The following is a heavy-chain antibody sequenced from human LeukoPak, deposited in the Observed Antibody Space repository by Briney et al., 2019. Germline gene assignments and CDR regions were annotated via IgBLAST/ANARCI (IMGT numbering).Heavy chain of an antibody. CDR3: ARGERYFNGVCFY. J-gene: IGHJ4*02. Sequence: PSETLSLTCAVFGGSFSDYSWNWIRQPPGKGLEWIGEMIHTGSINYNPSLKSRVTISVDTSKNQFSLNLTPVTAADTAVYYCARGERYFNGVCFYWGQGTLVTVSS. CDR1: GGSFSDYS. V-gene: IGHV4-34*01. D-gene: IGHD2-8*01. CDR2: MIHTGSI.